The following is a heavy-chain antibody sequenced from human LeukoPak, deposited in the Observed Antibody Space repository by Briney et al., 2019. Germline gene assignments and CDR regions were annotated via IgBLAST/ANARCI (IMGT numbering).Heavy chain of an antibody. J-gene: IGHJ4*02. D-gene: IGHD5-24*01. V-gene: IGHV4-39*07. CDR3: ARENWRDGYVVSK. CDR2: IHHSGST. Sequence: SETLSLICSVSGGSIVSTSFYWGWVRQPPGKGLEWVGIIHHSGSTYYNSSLKSRVSISEDTSKNTVSLKLNSVTAADTAVYYCARENWRDGYVVSKWGQGTLVTVSS. CDR1: GGSIVSTSFY.